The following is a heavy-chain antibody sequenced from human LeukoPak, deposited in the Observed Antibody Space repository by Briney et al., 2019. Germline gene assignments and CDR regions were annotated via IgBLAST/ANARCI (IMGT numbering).Heavy chain of an antibody. CDR3: AKVFENWDMVRRSTQYYFDY. CDR1: GASISGHN. Sequence: SETLSLTCSVSGASISGHNWSWIRQPPGKGLEWIGYIHYSGSTTYNPSLKSRLTISVDTSENQFSLRLSSVTAADTAMYYCAKVFENWDMVRRSTQYYFDYWGQGTLVTVSS. D-gene: IGHD3-10*01. CDR2: IHYSGST. J-gene: IGHJ4*02. V-gene: IGHV4-59*11.